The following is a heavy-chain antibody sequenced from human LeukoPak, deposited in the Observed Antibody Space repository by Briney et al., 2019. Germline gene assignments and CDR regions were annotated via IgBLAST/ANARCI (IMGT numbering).Heavy chain of an antibody. D-gene: IGHD6-13*01. CDR3: AKDLYSSSWYGYYYYYYMDV. J-gene: IGHJ6*03. CDR1: GGTFSSYA. CDR2: ISGSGGST. Sequence: VASVKVSCKASGGTFSSYAMSWVRQAPGKGLEWVSAISGSGGSTYCADSVKGRFTISRDNSKNTLYLQMNSLRAEDTAVYYCAKDLYSSSWYGYYYYYYMDVWGKGTTVTVSS. V-gene: IGHV3-23*01.